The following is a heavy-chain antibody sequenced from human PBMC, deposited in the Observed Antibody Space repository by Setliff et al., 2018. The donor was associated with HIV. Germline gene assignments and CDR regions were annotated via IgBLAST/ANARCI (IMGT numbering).Heavy chain of an antibody. CDR3: VRHNPTVVTDGYDI. V-gene: IGHV4-39*01. J-gene: IGHJ6*04. Sequence: LSLTCTVSGGSTTSSTYYWGWIRQPPGRGLEWIGSVSYTGRTYYNPSLKSRVTISIDTSRNQFSLNLSSVTAADTAVYYCVRHNPTVVTDGYDIWGRGTTVTVSS. D-gene: IGHD2-21*02. CDR1: GGSTTSSTYY. CDR2: VSYTGRT.